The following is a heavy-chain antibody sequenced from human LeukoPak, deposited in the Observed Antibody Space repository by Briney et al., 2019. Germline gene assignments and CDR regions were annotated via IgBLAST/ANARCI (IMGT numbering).Heavy chain of an antibody. CDR1: GFTFSSYS. CDR3: ARDREFDYYDSSGYDLFDY. Sequence: PGGSLRLSCAASGFTFSSYSMNWVRQAPGKGLEWVSSISSSSSYIYYADSVKGRFTISRDNAKNSLYLQMNSLRAEDTAVYYCARDREFDYYDSSGYDLFDYWGQGTLVTASS. CDR2: ISSSSSYI. J-gene: IGHJ4*02. V-gene: IGHV3-21*01. D-gene: IGHD3-22*01.